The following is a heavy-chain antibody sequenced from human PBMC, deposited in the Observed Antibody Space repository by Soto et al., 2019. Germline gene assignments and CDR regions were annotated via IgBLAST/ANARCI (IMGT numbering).Heavy chain of an antibody. CDR3: ASGRGGATLDF. D-gene: IGHD1-26*01. CDR1: GFIFSAYA. V-gene: IGHV3-23*01. Sequence: EVQLLESGGGLVQPGRSLRLSCEASGFIFSAYAMTWVRQAPGKGLEWVSAVGDSGVRTYYADSVKGRFTISRDNSKNTLSLQTDSLRAEDTAVYYCASGRGGATLDFWGQGTLVTVSS. J-gene: IGHJ4*02. CDR2: VGDSGVRT.